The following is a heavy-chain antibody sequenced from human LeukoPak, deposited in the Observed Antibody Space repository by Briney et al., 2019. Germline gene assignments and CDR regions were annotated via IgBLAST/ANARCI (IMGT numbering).Heavy chain of an antibody. Sequence: SETLSLTCTVSDGSISSYYWNWIRQPPGKGLEWIGFIYDSGSTNYNPSLYSRLTISVDTSKNQFSLKLTSVTAADTAVYYCARDGRWLQGDKFDYWGQGTLVTVSS. V-gene: IGHV4-59*01. D-gene: IGHD5-24*01. J-gene: IGHJ4*02. CDR2: IYDSGST. CDR3: ARDGRWLQGDKFDY. CDR1: DGSISSYY.